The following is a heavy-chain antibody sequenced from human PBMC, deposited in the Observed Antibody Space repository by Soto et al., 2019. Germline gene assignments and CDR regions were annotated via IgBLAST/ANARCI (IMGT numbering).Heavy chain of an antibody. CDR3: ARHPRVAAAGATPYYYYGMDV. CDR2: IDPSDSYT. Sequence: GESLNISCKGSGYSFTSYWISWVRQMPGKGLEWMGRIDPSDSYTNYSPSFQGHVTISADKSISTAYLQWSSLKASDTAMYYCARHPRVAAAGATPYYYYGMDVWGQGTTVTVSS. D-gene: IGHD6-13*01. J-gene: IGHJ6*02. CDR1: GYSFTSYW. V-gene: IGHV5-10-1*01.